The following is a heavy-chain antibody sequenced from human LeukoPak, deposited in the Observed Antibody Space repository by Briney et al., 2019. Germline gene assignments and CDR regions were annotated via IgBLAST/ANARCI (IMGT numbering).Heavy chain of an antibody. CDR2: IIPIFGTA. J-gene: IGHJ6*03. CDR3: ARAGIQLWLEAYYYYMDV. CDR1: GGTFSSYA. V-gene: IGHV1-69*05. D-gene: IGHD5-18*01. Sequence: GASVKVSCKASGGTFSSYAISWVRQAPGQGLEWMGGIIPIFGTANYAQKFQGRVTITTDESTSTAYMELSSLRSEDTAVYYCARAGIQLWLEAYYYYMDVWGKGTTVTVSS.